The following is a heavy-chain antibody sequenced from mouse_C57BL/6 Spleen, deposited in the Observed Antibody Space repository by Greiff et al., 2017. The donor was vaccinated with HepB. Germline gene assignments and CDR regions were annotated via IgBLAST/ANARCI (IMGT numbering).Heavy chain of an antibody. CDR1: GFTFNTYA. CDR2: IRSKSSNYAT. J-gene: IGHJ4*01. D-gene: IGHD1-1*01. CDR3: VREGWNYGSSYEVYAMDY. Sequence: EVQLVESGGGLVQPKGSLKLSCAASGFTFNTYAMHWVRQAPGKGLEWVARIRSKSSNYATYYADSVKDRFTISRDDSQSMLYLQMNNLKTEDTAMYYCVREGWNYGSSYEVYAMDYWGQGTSVTVSS. V-gene: IGHV10-3*01.